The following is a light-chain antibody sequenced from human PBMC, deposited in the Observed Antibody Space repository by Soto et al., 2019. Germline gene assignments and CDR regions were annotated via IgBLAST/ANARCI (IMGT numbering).Light chain of an antibody. CDR3: QHYGST. Sequence: EIVLTQSPGTLSLSPGERATLSCRASQSVGSTYLAWYQQKPGQAPRLLIYGASSRATGIPDRFSGSGSGTDFTLTISRLEPEDFAVYYCQHYGSTFGQGTKLEIK. CDR1: QSVGSTY. V-gene: IGKV3-20*01. J-gene: IGKJ2*01. CDR2: GAS.